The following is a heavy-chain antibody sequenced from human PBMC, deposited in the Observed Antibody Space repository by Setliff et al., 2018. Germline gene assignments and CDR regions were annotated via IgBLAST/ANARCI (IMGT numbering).Heavy chain of an antibody. D-gene: IGHD1-7*01. CDR2: ISAYNGYI. J-gene: IGHJ6*03. Sequence: VASVKVSCKASGYTFPSYGISWVRQAPGQGLEWMGWISAYNGYIIYAQKVQGRVTMTTDASTSTAYMELRSLRSDDTAVYYCARAGGEELRYYMDVWGKGTTVTVSS. CDR3: ARAGGEELRYYMDV. V-gene: IGHV1-18*01. CDR1: GYTFPSYG.